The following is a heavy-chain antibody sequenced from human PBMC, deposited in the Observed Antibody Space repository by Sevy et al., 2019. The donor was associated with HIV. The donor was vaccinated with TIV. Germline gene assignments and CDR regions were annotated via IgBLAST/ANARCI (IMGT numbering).Heavy chain of an antibody. J-gene: IGHJ4*02. CDR3: IGRFSAITY. CDR1: GDSVSSNIAF. CDR2: THYRSKWFN. V-gene: IGHV6-1*01. D-gene: IGHD5-18*01. Sequence: SQTLSLTCAISGDSVSSNIAFWHWIRQSPSRGLEWLGRTHYRSKWFNDYAVSVKSRITINPDTSKNQFTLHVNFVSPEDTAVYYCIGRFSAITYWGQGILVTVSS.